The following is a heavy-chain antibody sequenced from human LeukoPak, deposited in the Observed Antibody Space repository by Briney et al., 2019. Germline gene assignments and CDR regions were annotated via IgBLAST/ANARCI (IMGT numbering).Heavy chain of an antibody. CDR1: GGSISSYY. Sequence: SETLSLTCTVSGGSISSYYWSWIRQPPGKGLEWIGYIYYSGSTNYNPSLKSQVTISVDTSKNQFSLKLSSVTAADTAVYYCARDRPHNWFDPWGQGTLVTVSS. V-gene: IGHV4-59*01. CDR3: ARDRPHNWFDP. CDR2: IYYSGST. J-gene: IGHJ5*02.